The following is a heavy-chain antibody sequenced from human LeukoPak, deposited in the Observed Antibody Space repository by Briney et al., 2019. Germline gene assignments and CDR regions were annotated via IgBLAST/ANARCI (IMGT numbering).Heavy chain of an antibody. CDR2: ISSNGGST. J-gene: IGHJ4*02. Sequence: GGSLRLSCAASGFTFSSYAMHWVRQAPGKGLEYVSAISSNGGSTYYANSVKGRFTISRDNSKNTLYLQMGSLRAEDMAVYYCARDRSPGYSDSQFDYWGQGTLVTVSS. CDR1: GFTFSSYA. D-gene: IGHD3-9*01. V-gene: IGHV3-64*01. CDR3: ARDRSPGYSDSQFDY.